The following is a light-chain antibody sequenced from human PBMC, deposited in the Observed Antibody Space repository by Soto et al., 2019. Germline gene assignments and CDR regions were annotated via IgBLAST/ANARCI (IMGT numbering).Light chain of an antibody. CDR1: RSNIGNNA. CDR3: TTWDDSLNARGV. J-gene: IGLJ3*02. V-gene: IGLV1-44*01. Sequence: QSVLTQPPSASGTPGQRGTISCSGSRSNIGNNAVCWYQQFPGTAPKLLIYNNNQRPSGVPDRFSGSKSGTSASLPISGLQSEDEADYYCTTWDDSLNARGVFGGGTKLTVL. CDR2: NNN.